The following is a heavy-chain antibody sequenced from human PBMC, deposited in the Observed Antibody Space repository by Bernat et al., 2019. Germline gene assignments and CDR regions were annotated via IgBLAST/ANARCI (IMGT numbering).Heavy chain of an antibody. D-gene: IGHD3-9*01. J-gene: IGHJ4*02. CDR3: ARGGGLDWGVTNFDY. Sequence: EVQLVESGGGLVKPGGSLRLSCAASGFTFSSYSMNWVRQAPGKGLEWVSSISSSSSYIYYADSVKGRFTISRDNAKNSLYLQMNSLRAEDTAVYYCARGGGLDWGVTNFDYWGQGTLVTVSS. V-gene: IGHV3-21*01. CDR1: GFTFSSYS. CDR2: ISSSSSYI.